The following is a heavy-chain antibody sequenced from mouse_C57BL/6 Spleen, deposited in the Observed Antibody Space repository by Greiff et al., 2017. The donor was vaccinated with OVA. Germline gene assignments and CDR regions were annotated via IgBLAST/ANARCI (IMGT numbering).Heavy chain of an antibody. CDR1: GYAFSSSW. J-gene: IGHJ1*03. CDR2: IYPGDGDT. Sequence: QVQLQQSGPELVKPGASVKISCKASGYAFSSSWMNWVKQRPGTGLEWIGRIYPGDGDTNYNGKFKGKATLTADKSSSTAYMQLSSLTSEDSAVYFCASRVYYDYENWYFDVWGTGTTVTVSS. D-gene: IGHD2-4*01. V-gene: IGHV1-82*01. CDR3: ASRVYYDYENWYFDV.